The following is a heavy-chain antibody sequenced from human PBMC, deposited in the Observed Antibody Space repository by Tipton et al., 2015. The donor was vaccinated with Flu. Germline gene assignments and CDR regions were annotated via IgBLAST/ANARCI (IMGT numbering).Heavy chain of an antibody. Sequence: TLSLTCTVSGDSVRSSYYWAWIRQPPGRGLEWIGNINHNGNTYHNASLRSRVTISVDTSRNHFSLKLSSVTAADTAVYYCARRDFSNYVSDPKNWFDPWGQGIRSPSPQ. J-gene: IGHJ5*02. CDR2: INHNGNT. CDR3: ARRDFSNYVSDPKNWFDP. V-gene: IGHV4-38-2*02. CDR1: GDSVRSSYY. D-gene: IGHD4-11*01.